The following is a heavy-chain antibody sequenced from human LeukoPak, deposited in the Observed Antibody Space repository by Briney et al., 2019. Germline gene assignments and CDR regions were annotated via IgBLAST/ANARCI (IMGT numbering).Heavy chain of an antibody. J-gene: IGHJ5*01. V-gene: IGHV4-59*08. CDR1: VGSISSYY. CDR2: IYYSGST. CDR3: AGRRLGEFDY. D-gene: IGHD3-10*01. Sequence: SETLSLTCTVSVGSISSYYWSWIRQTPGKGREWVGYIYYSGSTNYNPSLKSRVTISVDTSKNQFSLKLSSVTAADTAVYYCAGRRLGEFDYRGHGTPGTVSS.